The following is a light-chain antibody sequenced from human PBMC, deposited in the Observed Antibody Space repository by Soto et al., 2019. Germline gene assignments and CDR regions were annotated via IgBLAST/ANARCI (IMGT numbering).Light chain of an antibody. CDR3: CSYAGSDTCV. CDR2: EGS. CDR1: SSDVGSYTL. J-gene: IGLJ3*02. V-gene: IGLV2-23*01. Sequence: QSALTQPASVSGSPRQSITISCTGTSSDVGSYTLVSWYQQHPGKAPKLMIYEGSKRPSGVSNRFSGSKSGNTASLTISGLQAEDEADYYCCSYAGSDTCVFGGGTKVTVL.